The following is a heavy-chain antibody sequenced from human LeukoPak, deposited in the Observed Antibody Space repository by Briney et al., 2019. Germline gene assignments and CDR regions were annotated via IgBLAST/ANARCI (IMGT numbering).Heavy chain of an antibody. J-gene: IGHJ6*03. CDR2: ISSSSSYI. Sequence: GGSLRLSCAASGFTFSSYSMNWVRQAPGKGLERVSSISSSSSYIYYADSVKGRFTISRDNAKNSLYLQMNSLRAEDTAVYYCARVRRGGDPAVTPYYYYMDVWGKGTTVTVSS. CDR3: ARVRRGGDPAVTPYYYYMDV. V-gene: IGHV3-21*01. CDR1: GFTFSSYS. D-gene: IGHD6-25*01.